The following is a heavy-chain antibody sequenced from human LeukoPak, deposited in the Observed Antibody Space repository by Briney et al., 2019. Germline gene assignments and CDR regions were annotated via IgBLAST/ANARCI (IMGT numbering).Heavy chain of an antibody. CDR2: IKQDGSEK. CDR1: GFTFSSYW. CDR3: ARDLGYYDYVWGSYRYRDLFDY. J-gene: IGHJ4*02. D-gene: IGHD3-16*02. Sequence: GGSLRLSCAAPGFTFSSYWMSWVHQAPGKGLEWVANIKQDGSEKYYVDSVKGRFTISRDNAKNSLYLQMNSLRAEDTAVYYCARDLGYYDYVWGSYRYRDLFDYWGQGTLVTVSS. V-gene: IGHV3-7*01.